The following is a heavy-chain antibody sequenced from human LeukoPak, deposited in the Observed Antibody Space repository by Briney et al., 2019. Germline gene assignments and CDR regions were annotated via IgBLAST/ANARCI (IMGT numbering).Heavy chain of an antibody. V-gene: IGHV4-34*01. CDR1: GGSFSGYY. CDR2: ISHSGST. CDR3: SRGPFGNYYGSGSYLY. J-gene: IGHJ4*02. D-gene: IGHD3-10*01. Sequence: SETLSLTCAVYGGSFSGYYWSWIRQPPGKGLEWIGEISHSGSTNYNPSLKSRVTISVDTSKNQFSLKLSSVTAADTAVYYCSRGPFGNYYGSGSYLYWGQGTLVTVSS.